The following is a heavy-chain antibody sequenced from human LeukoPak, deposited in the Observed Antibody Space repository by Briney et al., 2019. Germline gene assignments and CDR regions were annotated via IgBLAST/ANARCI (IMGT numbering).Heavy chain of an antibody. CDR2: IYTSGST. CDR3: ARVAFYDSSAYPESPSDAFDI. CDR1: GGSISSYY. D-gene: IGHD3-22*01. V-gene: IGHV4-4*07. Sequence: SETLSLTCTVSGGSISSYYWSWIRQPAGKGLEWIGRIYTSGSTNYNPSLKSRVTMSVDTSKNQFSLQLTSVTPEDTAVYYCARVAFYDSSAYPESPSDAFDIWGQGTMVTVSS. J-gene: IGHJ3*02.